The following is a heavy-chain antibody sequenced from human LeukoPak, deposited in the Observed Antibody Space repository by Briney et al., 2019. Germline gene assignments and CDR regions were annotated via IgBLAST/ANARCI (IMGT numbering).Heavy chain of an antibody. CDR1: GFTFSSYE. Sequence: GGSLRLSCAVSGFTFSSYEMNWVRQAPGKGLEWVSYISSSGTYIYYAHSVKGRFTISRDNAKNSLYLQMNSLRAEDTGVYYCARGRGVVATTTQGDWGQGTLVTVSS. D-gene: IGHD1-26*01. J-gene: IGHJ4*02. CDR3: ARGRGVVATTTQGD. CDR2: ISSSGTYI. V-gene: IGHV3-48*03.